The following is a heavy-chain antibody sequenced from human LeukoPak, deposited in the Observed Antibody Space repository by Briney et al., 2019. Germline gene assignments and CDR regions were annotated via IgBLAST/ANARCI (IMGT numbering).Heavy chain of an antibody. CDR1: GASFTSSSYY. CDR3: ARAHSSSWYREGYYFDY. Sequence: PSQTLSLTCTVSGASFTSSSYYWSWIRLPAGKGLEWIGRIHTSGSTNYNPSLKSRVTISVDTSKNQFSLKLSSVTAADTAVYYCARAHSSSWYREGYYFDYWGQGTLVTVS. D-gene: IGHD6-13*01. J-gene: IGHJ4*02. V-gene: IGHV4-61*02. CDR2: IHTSGST.